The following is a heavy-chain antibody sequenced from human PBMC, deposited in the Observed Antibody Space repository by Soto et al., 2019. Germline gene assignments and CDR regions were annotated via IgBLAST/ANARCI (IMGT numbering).Heavy chain of an antibody. CDR2: ISGSGGST. CDR1: GFTFSTDS. D-gene: IGHD3-9*01. CDR3: AKGPDYDILTGYYKGYFDY. Sequence: GGSLRLSCVASGFTFSTDSMNWVRQAPGKGLEWVSAISGSGGSTYYADSVKGRFTISRDNSKNTLYLQMNSLRAEDTAVYYCAKGPDYDILTGYYKGYFDYWGQGTLVTVSS. J-gene: IGHJ4*02. V-gene: IGHV3-23*01.